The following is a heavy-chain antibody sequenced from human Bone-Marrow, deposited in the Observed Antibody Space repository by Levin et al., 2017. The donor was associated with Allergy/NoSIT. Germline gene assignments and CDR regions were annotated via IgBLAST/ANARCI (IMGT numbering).Heavy chain of an antibody. Sequence: LSLTCAASGFTFDDYAMHWVRQAPGKGLEWVSGSSWNSGSRGYADSVKGRFTISRDNAKNSLYLQMNSLRPEDTALFYCSRDKRAATRYWLDNWGQGTLVTVSS. CDR1: GFTFDDYA. D-gene: IGHD2-15*01. CDR2: SSWNSGSR. V-gene: IGHV3-9*01. J-gene: IGHJ4*02. CDR3: SRDKRAATRYWLDN.